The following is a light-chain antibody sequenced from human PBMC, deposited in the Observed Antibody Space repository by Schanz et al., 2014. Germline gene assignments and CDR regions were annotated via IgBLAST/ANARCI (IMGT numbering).Light chain of an antibody. CDR3: CSYAGSSTPYV. Sequence: QSALTQPASVSGSPGQSITISCTGTSSDVGSYNLVSWYQQHPGKAPKLMIYDVTNRPSGVSNRFSGSKSGNTASLTISGLQAEDEADYYCCSYAGSSTPYVFGTGTKLTVL. CDR1: SSDVGSYNL. CDR2: DVT. V-gene: IGLV2-23*02. J-gene: IGLJ1*01.